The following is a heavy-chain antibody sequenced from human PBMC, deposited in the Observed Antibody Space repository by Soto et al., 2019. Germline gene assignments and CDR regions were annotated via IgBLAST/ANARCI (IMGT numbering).Heavy chain of an antibody. CDR2: IYHSGST. CDR1: SGSISSSNW. D-gene: IGHD2-15*01. CDR3: ARKDCSGGSCYTRGHDAFDI. J-gene: IGHJ3*02. Sequence: QVQLQESGPGLVKPSGTLSLTCAVSSGSISSSNWWSWVRQPPGKGLEWIGEIYHSGSTNYNPSLKGRVTISIEKSKNQFSLKLSSVTAADTAVYYCARKDCSGGSCYTRGHDAFDIWGQGTMVTVSS. V-gene: IGHV4-4*02.